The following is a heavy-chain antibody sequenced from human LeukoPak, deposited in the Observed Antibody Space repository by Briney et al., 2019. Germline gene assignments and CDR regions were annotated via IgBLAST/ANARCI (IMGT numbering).Heavy chain of an antibody. J-gene: IGHJ4*02. Sequence: GGSLRLSCAASGFTFSSYAMSWVRQAPGKGLEWVSAISGSGGSTYYADSVRGRFTISRDNSKNMLYLQMNSLRAEDTALYYCAKDRTGHVPYYFDFWGQGTLVSVSS. D-gene: IGHD1-14*01. CDR1: GFTFSSYA. CDR3: AKDRTGHVPYYFDF. V-gene: IGHV3-23*01. CDR2: ISGSGGST.